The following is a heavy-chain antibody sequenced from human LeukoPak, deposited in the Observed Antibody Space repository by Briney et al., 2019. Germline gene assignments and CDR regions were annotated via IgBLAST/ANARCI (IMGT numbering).Heavy chain of an antibody. J-gene: IGHJ5*02. CDR2: INAGNGNT. CDR1: GYTFTSYA. V-gene: IGHV1-3*01. CDR3: ARDPGYCSSTSCYVFDP. Sequence: ASVKVSCKASGYTFTSYAMHWVRQAPGQRLEWMGWINAGNGNTKYSQKFQGRVTITRDTSASTACMELSSLRSEDTAVYYCARDPGYCSSTSCYVFDPWGQGTLVTVSS. D-gene: IGHD2-2*01.